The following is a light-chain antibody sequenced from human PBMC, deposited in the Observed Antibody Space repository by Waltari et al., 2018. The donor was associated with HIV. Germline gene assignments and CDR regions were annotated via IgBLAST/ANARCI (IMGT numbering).Light chain of an antibody. Sequence: DIQLTQSPSSLSASVGDRVTITCRASQRISTYLNWYQQKPGKAPQVLIYGASSLESGVPSRFSGSGSMTDFTLTISSLQPEDYATYYCQQSYSNPLTFGPGTKVDIK. V-gene: IGKV1-39*01. CDR2: GAS. J-gene: IGKJ3*01. CDR3: QQSYSNPLT. CDR1: QRISTY.